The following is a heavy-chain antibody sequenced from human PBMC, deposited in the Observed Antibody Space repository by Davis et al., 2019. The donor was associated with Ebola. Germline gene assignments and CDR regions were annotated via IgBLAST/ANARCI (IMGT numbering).Heavy chain of an antibody. CDR2: INENGGTT. Sequence: HTGGSLRLSCAASGLTFSKYWMHWVRQVPGKGLVWVSRINENGGTTNYADSVKGRFTISRDNAKSTLYLQMNSLGAEDTAIYYCARGISGTYGQFDSWGQGTLVTVSS. CDR1: GLTFSKYW. D-gene: IGHD1-26*01. J-gene: IGHJ4*02. V-gene: IGHV3-74*01. CDR3: ARGISGTYGQFDS.